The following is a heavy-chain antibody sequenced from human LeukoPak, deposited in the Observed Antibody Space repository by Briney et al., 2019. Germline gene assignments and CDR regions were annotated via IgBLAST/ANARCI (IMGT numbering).Heavy chain of an antibody. D-gene: IGHD3-16*02. V-gene: IGHV3-15*01. J-gene: IGHJ3*02. CDR2: IKSKTDGGTT. CDR1: GFTLTDAW. CDR3: TKFFLGRRDYVWESYRYLAFDI. Sequence: GGSLRLSCAASGFTLTDAWMSWVRQRPGKGLEWVGHIKSKTDGGTTDYAAPVKGRFTISRDGSKNTLYLQMNSLKTEDTAVYYCTKFFLGRRDYVWESYRYLAFDIWGHGTMVTVSS.